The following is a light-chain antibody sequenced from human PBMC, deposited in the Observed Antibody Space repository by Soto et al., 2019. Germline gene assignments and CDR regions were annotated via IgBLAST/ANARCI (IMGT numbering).Light chain of an antibody. Sequence: QSVLPQPASVSGSPGQSIAISCTGTSGDVGAYDYVSWYQHHPDKAPKLMIYEVSNRPSGVSDRVSGSKSVYTATLTISGLQAEDEADYYCASHTTSDTRVFGTGTKVTVL. CDR2: EVS. CDR1: SGDVGAYDY. CDR3: ASHTTSDTRV. V-gene: IGLV2-14*01. J-gene: IGLJ1*01.